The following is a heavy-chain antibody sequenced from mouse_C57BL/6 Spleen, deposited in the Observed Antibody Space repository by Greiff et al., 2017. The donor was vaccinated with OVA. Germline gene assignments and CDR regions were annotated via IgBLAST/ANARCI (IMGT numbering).Heavy chain of an antibody. CDR2: INPNNGGT. CDR3: ARAQATWDYYAMDY. V-gene: IGHV1-18*01. CDR1: GYTFTDYN. D-gene: IGHD3-2*02. Sequence: EVQLQESGPELVKPGASVKIPCKASGYTFTDYNMDWVKQSHGKSLEWIGDINPNNGGTIYNQKFKGKATLTVDKSSSTAYMELRSLTSEDTAVYYCARAQATWDYYAMDYWGQGTSVTVSS. J-gene: IGHJ4*01.